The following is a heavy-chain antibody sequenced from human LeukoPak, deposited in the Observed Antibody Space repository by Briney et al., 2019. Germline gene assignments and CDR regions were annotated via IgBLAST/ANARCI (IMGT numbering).Heavy chain of an antibody. CDR2: ISSSSYI. Sequence: PGGSLRLSCAASGFTFSSYSMNWVRQAPGKGLEWVSSISSSSYIYYADSVKGRFTISRDNAKNSLYLQMNSLRAEDTAVYYCASYSVTMMPHAFDIWGQGTMVTVSS. CDR3: ASYSVTMMPHAFDI. D-gene: IGHD3-22*01. J-gene: IGHJ3*02. V-gene: IGHV3-21*01. CDR1: GFTFSSYS.